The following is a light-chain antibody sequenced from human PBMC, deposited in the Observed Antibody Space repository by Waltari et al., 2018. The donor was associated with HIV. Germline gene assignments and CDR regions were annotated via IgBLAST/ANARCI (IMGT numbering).Light chain of an antibody. CDR1: NGHSDYA. CDR2: LNIDGSH. V-gene: IGLV4-69*01. CDR3: QTWGAGIQV. Sequence: QLLLTQSPSASASLGASVRLTCTLSNGHSDYAITWHQQQPEKGPRFLMRLNIDGSHNKGDGISDRFSGSSSGAERYLTISSLQAEDEGDYHCQTWGAGIQVFGGGTKLTVL. J-gene: IGLJ2*01.